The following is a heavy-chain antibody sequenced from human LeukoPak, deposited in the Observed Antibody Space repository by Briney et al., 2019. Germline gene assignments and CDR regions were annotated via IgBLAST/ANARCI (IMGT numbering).Heavy chain of an antibody. Sequence: SVKVSCKASGYTFTYRYLHWVRQAPGQALEWMGWITPFNGNTNYAQKFQGRVTITADESTSTAYMELSSLRSEDTAVYYCARVIRTGDPLASHYFDYWGQGTLVTVSS. D-gene: IGHD7-27*01. J-gene: IGHJ4*02. CDR3: ARVIRTGDPLASHYFDY. CDR1: GYTFTYRY. CDR2: ITPFNGNT. V-gene: IGHV1-45*02.